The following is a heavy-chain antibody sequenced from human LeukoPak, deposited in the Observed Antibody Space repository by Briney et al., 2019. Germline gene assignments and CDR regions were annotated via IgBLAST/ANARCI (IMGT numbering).Heavy chain of an antibody. Sequence: GGSLTLSCAPSGFTFSSYGMRWVRQAPEKGREWVSSISGSGGSTYYAESVKGRFTISRDNAKNSMYLQMNSLRAEDTAVYYCARDGRGRANNWFDPWGQGTLVTVSS. CDR3: ARDGRGRANNWFDP. V-gene: IGHV3-23*01. J-gene: IGHJ5*02. D-gene: IGHD2-15*01. CDR2: ISGSGGST. CDR1: GFTFSSYG.